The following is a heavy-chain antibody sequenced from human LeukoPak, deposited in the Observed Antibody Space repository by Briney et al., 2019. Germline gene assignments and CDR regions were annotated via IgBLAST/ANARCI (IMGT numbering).Heavy chain of an antibody. V-gene: IGHV4-4*07. CDR3: ARGPKDGDYIWWGYFDY. CDR2: IYISGST. D-gene: IGHD4-17*01. Sequence: SETLSLTCTVSGGSISNYYWSWIRQPAGRELEWIGRIYISGSTDYNPSLKSRVTMSLDTSKNQFSLELSSVTAADTAVYYCARGPKDGDYIWWGYFDYWGQGTLVTVSS. CDR1: GGSISNYY. J-gene: IGHJ4*02.